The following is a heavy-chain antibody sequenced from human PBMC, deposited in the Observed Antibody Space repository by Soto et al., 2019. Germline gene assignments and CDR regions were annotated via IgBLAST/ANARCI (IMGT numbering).Heavy chain of an antibody. CDR1: GFTFSNAY. V-gene: IGHV3-30*18. D-gene: IGHD3-10*01. Sequence: GGSXSLSCAASGFTFSNAYMNWVRQAPGKGLEWVAVISYDGSNKYYADSVKGRFTISRDNSKNTLYLQMNSLRAEDTAVYYCAKPMVRGVIRYYFDYWGQGTLVTVSS. CDR2: ISYDGSNK. CDR3: AKPMVRGVIRYYFDY. J-gene: IGHJ4*02.